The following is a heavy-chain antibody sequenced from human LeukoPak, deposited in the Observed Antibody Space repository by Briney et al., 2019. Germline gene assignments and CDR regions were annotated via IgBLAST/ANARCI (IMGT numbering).Heavy chain of an antibody. D-gene: IGHD1-26*01. V-gene: IGHV3-7*01. CDR2: IKQDGSEK. J-gene: IGHJ6*03. Sequence: GGSLRLSWAASGFTLSIYWMSCVRQAPGKGREGLANIKQDGSEKYYVDSVKSRFTLSRDNAKTSLYLQTNSLRAEDTAVYYCARNPPGIVGAPTNYCYYMDVWGRGTTVTISS. CDR1: GFTLSIYW. CDR3: ARNPPGIVGAPTNYCYYMDV.